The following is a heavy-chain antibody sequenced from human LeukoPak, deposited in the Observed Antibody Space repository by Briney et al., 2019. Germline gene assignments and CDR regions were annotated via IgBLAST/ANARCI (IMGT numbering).Heavy chain of an antibody. J-gene: IGHJ4*02. V-gene: IGHV1-69*13. CDR2: IIPIFGTA. CDR3: ARWEQLVEGFDY. CDR1: GGTFSSYA. Sequence: SVKVSCKASGGTFSSYAISWVRQAPGQGLEWMGGIIPIFGTANYAQKFQGRVTITADESTSTAYMELSSLRSEDTAVYYCARWEQLVEGFDYWGQGTLVTASS. D-gene: IGHD6-13*01.